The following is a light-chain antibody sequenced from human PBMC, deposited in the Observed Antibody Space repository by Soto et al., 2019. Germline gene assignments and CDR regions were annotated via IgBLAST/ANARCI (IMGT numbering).Light chain of an antibody. Sequence: EIVITQSPGTLSLYHGDTATLSCRASQSLGSDLAWYQQKPGQAPRLLIYGASTRATGIPARFSGSGSGTEFTLTISSLQSEDFAVYYCQCYSDPPPAVFGPGTKVDIK. CDR2: GAS. J-gene: IGKJ3*01. CDR3: QCYSDPPPAV. V-gene: IGKV3D-15*01. CDR1: QSLGSD.